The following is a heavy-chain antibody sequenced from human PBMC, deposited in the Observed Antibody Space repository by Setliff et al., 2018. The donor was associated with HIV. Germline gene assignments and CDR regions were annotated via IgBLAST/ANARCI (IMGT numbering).Heavy chain of an antibody. CDR3: ARLIHTGLLYFDY. CDR1: GVSISGHF. V-gene: IGHV4-4*09. Sequence: PSETLSLTCFVSGVSISGHFWGWIRQPPGKGLEWIGYIYTSGTTEYNPSLDSRVTISVDTSRDQFSLNLRSVTAADTALYFCARLIHTGLLYFDYWGRGRLVTVSS. D-gene: IGHD2-8*02. CDR2: IYTSGTT. J-gene: IGHJ4*02.